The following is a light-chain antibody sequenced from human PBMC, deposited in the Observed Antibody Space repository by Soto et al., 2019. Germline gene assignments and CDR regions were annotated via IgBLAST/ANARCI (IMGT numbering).Light chain of an antibody. J-gene: IGKJ2*01. CDR1: QSISNNY. V-gene: IGKV3-20*01. CDR3: QQYGSSPPYT. CDR2: GAS. Sequence: EIVLVQSPGTLSLSPGERATLSCRASQSISNNYLAWYQQKPGQAPRLLIYGASSRATGVPDRFSGSGTGTDFSLTITRLEPEDFAVYYCQQYGSSPPYTFGQGTKLEIK.